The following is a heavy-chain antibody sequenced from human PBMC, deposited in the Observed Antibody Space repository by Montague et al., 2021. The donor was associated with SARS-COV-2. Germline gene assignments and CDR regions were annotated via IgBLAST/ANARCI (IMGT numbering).Heavy chain of an antibody. CDR3: ARGEQQQLNFYYYYYYGMDV. J-gene: IGHJ6*02. Sequence: SRRLSCAASGFTVSSNYMSWVRQAPGKGLEWVSVIYSGGSTYYADSVKGRFTISRDNSKNTLYLQMNSLRAEDTAVYYCARGEQQQLNFYYYYYYGMDVWGQGTTVTVSS. CDR1: GFTVSSNY. CDR2: IYSGGST. D-gene: IGHD6-13*01. V-gene: IGHV3-53*01.